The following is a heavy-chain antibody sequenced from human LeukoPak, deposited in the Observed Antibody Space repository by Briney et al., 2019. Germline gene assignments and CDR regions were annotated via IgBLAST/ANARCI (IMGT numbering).Heavy chain of an antibody. Sequence: ASVTVSCKASGYTFTGYYMHWVRQAPGQGLEWMGIINPSGGTTTYAQKFQGRVTMTSDTSSSTVHMELSSLRSEDTAMYYCARNYYDRSAQWGQGTLVTVPS. CDR3: ARNYYDRSAQ. CDR2: INPSGGTT. J-gene: IGHJ4*02. CDR1: GYTFTGYY. V-gene: IGHV1-46*01. D-gene: IGHD3-22*01.